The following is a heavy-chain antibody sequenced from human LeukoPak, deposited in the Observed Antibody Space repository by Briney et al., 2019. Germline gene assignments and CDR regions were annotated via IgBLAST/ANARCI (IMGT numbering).Heavy chain of an antibody. V-gene: IGHV4-38-2*02. D-gene: IGHD5-12*01. CDR3: ARVREPKWLRLLDY. CDR1: GYSISSGYY. CDR2: IYHSGST. Sequence: SETLSLTCTVSGYSISSGYYWGWIRQPPGKGLEWIGSIYHSGSTYYNPSLKSRVTISVDTSKNQFSLKLSSVTAADTAVYYCARVREPKWLRLLDYWGQGTLVTVSS. J-gene: IGHJ4*02.